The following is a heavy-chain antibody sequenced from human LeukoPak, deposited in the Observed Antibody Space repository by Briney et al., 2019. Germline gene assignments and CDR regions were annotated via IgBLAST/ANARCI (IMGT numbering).Heavy chain of an antibody. CDR2: IYYSGST. CDR1: GGSVSSGIYY. V-gene: IGHV4-61*01. D-gene: IGHD4-17*01. J-gene: IGHJ4*02. CDR3: ARAADYDYGDYVPLDY. Sequence: SETLSLTCTVSGGSVSSGIYYWSWIRQPPGKGLEWIGYIYYSGSTNYNPSLKSRVTISVDTSKNQFSLKLSSVTAADTAVYYCARAADYDYGDYVPLDYWGQGTLVTVSS.